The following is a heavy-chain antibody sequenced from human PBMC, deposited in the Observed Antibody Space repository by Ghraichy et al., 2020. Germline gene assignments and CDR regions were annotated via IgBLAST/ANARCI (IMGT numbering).Heavy chain of an antibody. Sequence: GGSLRLSCAASGFTFSTYAMSWVRQAPGKGLEWVSGISGIGDSTFYVDSVKGRFTISRDNSKTTLYLQLNSLRAEDTAIYHCAKDRYGGNTRGVFDYWGQGILVTVSS. CDR1: GFTFSTYA. CDR3: AKDRYGGNTRGVFDY. CDR2: ISGIGDST. V-gene: IGHV3-23*01. J-gene: IGHJ4*02. D-gene: IGHD4-23*01.